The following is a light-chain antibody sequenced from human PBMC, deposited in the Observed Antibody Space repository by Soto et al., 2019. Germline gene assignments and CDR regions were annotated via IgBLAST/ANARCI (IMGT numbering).Light chain of an antibody. CDR2: DAS. J-gene: IGKJ2*01. CDR1: QDISNY. CDR3: QQYDNLPT. V-gene: IGKV1-33*01. Sequence: GARVTITCQASQDISNYLNWYQQTPGKAPKLLIYDASNLETGVPSRFSGSVSGTDFTLTISSLQPEDIATYYCQQYDNLPTFGQGTKLEIK.